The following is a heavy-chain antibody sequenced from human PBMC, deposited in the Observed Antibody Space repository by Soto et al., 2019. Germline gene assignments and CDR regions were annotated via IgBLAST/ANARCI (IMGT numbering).Heavy chain of an antibody. D-gene: IGHD3-10*01. CDR2: ISYDGSNK. J-gene: IGHJ6*02. CDR1: GFTFSSYA. CDR3: ARGLLWFGELYYYYGMDV. Sequence: GGSLRLSCAASGFTFSSYAMHWVRQAPGKGLEWVAVISYDGSNKYYADSVKGRFTISRDNSKNTLYLQMNSLRAEDTAVYYCARGLLWFGELYYYYGMDVWGQGTTVTVS. V-gene: IGHV3-30-3*01.